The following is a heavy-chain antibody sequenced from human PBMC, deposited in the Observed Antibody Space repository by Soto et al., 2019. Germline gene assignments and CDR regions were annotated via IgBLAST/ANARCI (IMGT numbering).Heavy chain of an antibody. D-gene: IGHD1-7*01. CDR2: TYYRSKWYN. CDR1: GDRVSSNSAA. J-gene: IGHJ5*02. CDR3: ARDRNYAPAFWFDP. Sequence: WQTLSLTCVISGDRVSSNSAAWNWIRQSPSRGLEWLGRTYYRSKWYNDYAVSVKSRITINPDTSKNQFSLQLNSETPVDTAVYYCARDRNYAPAFWFDPWGQGTLVTVSS. V-gene: IGHV6-1*01.